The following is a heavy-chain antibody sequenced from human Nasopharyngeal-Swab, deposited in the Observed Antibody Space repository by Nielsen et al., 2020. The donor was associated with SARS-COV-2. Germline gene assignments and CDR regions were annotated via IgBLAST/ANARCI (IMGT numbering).Heavy chain of an antibody. CDR2: IYYSGSS. CDR3: ARDTVHYGMDV. J-gene: IGHJ6*02. Sequence: SETLSLTCTVSGGPVSSESYYSTWVRLSPGKGLDWIGYIYYSGSSSYNPSLKSRVTISVDMSKNQFSLKLTSVTAADTAVYYCARDTVHYGMDVWGQGTTVTVSS. CDR1: GGPVSSESYY. D-gene: IGHD4-11*01. V-gene: IGHV4-61*01.